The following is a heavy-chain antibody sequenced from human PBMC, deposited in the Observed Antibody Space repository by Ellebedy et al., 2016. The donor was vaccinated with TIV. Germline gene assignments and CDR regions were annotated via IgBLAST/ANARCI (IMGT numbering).Heavy chain of an antibody. D-gene: IGHD3-3*02. CDR3: AKISPTHRGAFDI. Sequence: GGSLRLXXAASGFTFSSYAMSWVRQAPGRRLEWVSAISGSGGSTHYVDSVRGRFTISRDNSKNTLYLQMTSLRAEDTAVYYCAKISPTHRGAFDIWGQGTMVTVSS. J-gene: IGHJ3*02. V-gene: IGHV3-23*01. CDR1: GFTFSSYA. CDR2: ISGSGGST.